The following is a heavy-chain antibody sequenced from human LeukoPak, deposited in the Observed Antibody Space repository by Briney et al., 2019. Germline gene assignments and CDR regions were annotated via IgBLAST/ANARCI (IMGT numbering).Heavy chain of an antibody. CDR2: INWSGDRI. V-gene: IGHV3-9*01. J-gene: IGHJ6*03. CDR3: AKGGIHRGYYYYYMDV. D-gene: IGHD6-13*01. CDR1: GFTFDDYA. Sequence: GGSLRLSCAASGFTFDDYAMHWVRQAPGKGLEWVSGINWSGDRIGYADSVKGRFTISRDNAKKSLYLQMNSLRTEDTALYYCAKGGIHRGYYYYYMDVWGKGTTVTVSS.